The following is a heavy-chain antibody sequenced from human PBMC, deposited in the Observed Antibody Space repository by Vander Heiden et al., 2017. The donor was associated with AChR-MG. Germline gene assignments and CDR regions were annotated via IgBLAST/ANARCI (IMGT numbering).Heavy chain of an antibody. CDR3: GRRSRGLVAGNFDY. V-gene: IGHV3-33*01. CDR2: IWYDGSNN. D-gene: IGHD6-19*01. J-gene: IGHJ4*02. CDR1: GFTFSSYG. Sequence: QVQLVESGGGVVQPGRSLRLSCAASGFTFSSYGMHWVRQAPGKGLEWVAVIWYDGSNNYYADTVKGRFTISRDNSKNTLYLQMNSIRAEDTAVYYCGRRSRGLVAGNFDYWGQGTLVTVSS.